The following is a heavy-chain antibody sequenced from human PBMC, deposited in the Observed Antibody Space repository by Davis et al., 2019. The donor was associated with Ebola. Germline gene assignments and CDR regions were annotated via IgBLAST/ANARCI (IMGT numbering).Heavy chain of an antibody. CDR2: IKIDGRMT. V-gene: IGHV3-74*01. Sequence: GESLKISCAASGFSFSYFWMHWVRQAPGKGLVWVSRIKIDGRMTGYGDSVHGRFTISRDNAKNTLYLQMNDLRAEDTSVYYCARDGKIFGLDYWGQGALVSVSA. CDR3: ARDGKIFGLDY. D-gene: IGHD3-3*01. J-gene: IGHJ4*02. CDR1: GFSFSYFW.